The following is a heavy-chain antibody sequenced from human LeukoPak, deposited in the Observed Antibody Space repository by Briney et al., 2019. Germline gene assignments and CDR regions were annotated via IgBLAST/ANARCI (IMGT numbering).Heavy chain of an antibody. D-gene: IGHD2-2*01. V-gene: IGHV3-30-3*01. CDR2: ISYDGSNK. CDR1: GFTFSSYA. Sequence: PGGSLRLSCAASGFTFSSYAMHWVRQAPGKGLEWVAVISYDGSNKYYADSVKGRFTISRDNSKNTLYLQMNSLRAEDTAVYYCARKAVPAAINLYYYYYMDVWGKGTTVTVSS. CDR3: ARKAVPAAINLYYYYYMDV. J-gene: IGHJ6*03.